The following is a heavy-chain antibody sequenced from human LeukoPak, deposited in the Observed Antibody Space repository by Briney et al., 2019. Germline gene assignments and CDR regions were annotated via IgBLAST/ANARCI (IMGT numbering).Heavy chain of an antibody. CDR1: GYSFTSHW. J-gene: IGHJ6*03. V-gene: IGHV5-51*01. CDR2: IYPGDSDS. CDR3: ATLPVYGYYYYMDV. Sequence: GESLKISCRGSGYSFTSHWIAWVRQMPGKGLEWMGIIYPGDSDSRYSPSFQGQVTIAVDKSTNTAYLQWSSLKASGTAMYDCATLPVYGYYYYMDVWGKGTTVTVSS. D-gene: IGHD2-8*01.